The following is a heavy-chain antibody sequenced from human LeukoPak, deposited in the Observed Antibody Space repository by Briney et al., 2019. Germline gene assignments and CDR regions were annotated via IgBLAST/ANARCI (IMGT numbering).Heavy chain of an antibody. V-gene: IGHV4-38-2*02. J-gene: IGHJ4*02. CDR3: ARPRELYYYDSSPFDY. D-gene: IGHD3-22*01. Sequence: KPSETLSLTCTVSGYSISSGYYWGWIRQPPGKGLEWTGSIYHSGSTYYNASLKSRVTISVDTSKNQFSLKLSSVTAADTAVYYCARPRELYYYDSSPFDYWGQGTLVTVSS. CDR1: GYSISSGYY. CDR2: IYHSGST.